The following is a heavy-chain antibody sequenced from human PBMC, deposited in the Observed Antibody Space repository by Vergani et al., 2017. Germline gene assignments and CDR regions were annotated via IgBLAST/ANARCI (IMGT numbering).Heavy chain of an antibody. Sequence: EVQLVESGGGLIQPGGSLRLSCAASGFTVSSSYMSWVRQAPGKGLEWVSVIYSGGSTYYADSLKGRFTISRDNSKNTLYLQMNSLRAEDTAVYYCARCFNAGRLQTYDMDVWGQGTTVTVSS. CDR3: ARCFNAGRLQTYDMDV. CDR2: IYSGGST. D-gene: IGHD4-11*01. V-gene: IGHV3-53*01. CDR1: GFTVSSSY. J-gene: IGHJ6*02.